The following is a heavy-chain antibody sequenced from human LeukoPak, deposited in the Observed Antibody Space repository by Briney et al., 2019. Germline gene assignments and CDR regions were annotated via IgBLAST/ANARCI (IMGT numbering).Heavy chain of an antibody. CDR1: GYSFTNYW. Sequence: GESLKISCKGSGYSFTNYWIGWVRQMPGKGLEWMGIIYPGDSDTRYSPSFQGQVTISADKSTNTAYLQWSSLEASGTAMYYCARRLTSMEKFDYWGQGTLVTVSS. CDR3: ARRLTSMEKFDY. J-gene: IGHJ4*02. D-gene: IGHD2/OR15-2a*01. V-gene: IGHV5-51*01. CDR2: IYPGDSDT.